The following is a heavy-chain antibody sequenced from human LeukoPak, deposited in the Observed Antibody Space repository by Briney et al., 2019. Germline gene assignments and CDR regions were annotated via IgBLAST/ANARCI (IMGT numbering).Heavy chain of an antibody. D-gene: IGHD1-26*01. J-gene: IGHJ4*02. CDR2: ISGSGAIT. CDR1: GFTISSFP. Sequence: GGSLRLSCAASGFTISSFPMSWVRQAPGKGLEWVSVISGSGAITYYADSVRGRFTISRDNSKNTLDLQMNSLRVEDTAVYYCAKERLVGVKGIDYWGQGTLVTVSS. V-gene: IGHV3-23*01. CDR3: AKERLVGVKGIDY.